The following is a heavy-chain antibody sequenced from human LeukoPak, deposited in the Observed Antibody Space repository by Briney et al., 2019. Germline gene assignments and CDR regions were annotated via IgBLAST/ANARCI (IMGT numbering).Heavy chain of an antibody. CDR2: IWFDGSKK. V-gene: IGHV3-33*01. CDR3: ARTRYCSGGSCFDY. Sequence: GGSLRLSCAASGFIFSNYGLHWVRQAPGKGLEWVAVIWFDGSKKYYADSVKGRFTISRDNSKNTLYLQMNSLRAEDTAVYYCARTRYCSGGSCFDYWGQGTLVTVSS. J-gene: IGHJ4*02. D-gene: IGHD2-15*01. CDR1: GFIFSNYG.